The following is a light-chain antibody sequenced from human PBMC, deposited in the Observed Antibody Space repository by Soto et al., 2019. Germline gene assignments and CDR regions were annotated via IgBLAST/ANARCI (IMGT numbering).Light chain of an antibody. V-gene: IGKV3-20*01. CDR3: QQSGSSPWT. Sequence: IVLTQSPGTLSLSPGERATLSCMASQSVSSSYLAWYQQKPGQAPRLLIYGASSRATGIPDRFSGSGSGTDFTLTISRLEPEDFAVYYCQQSGSSPWTFGQGTKV. J-gene: IGKJ1*01. CDR2: GAS. CDR1: QSVSSSY.